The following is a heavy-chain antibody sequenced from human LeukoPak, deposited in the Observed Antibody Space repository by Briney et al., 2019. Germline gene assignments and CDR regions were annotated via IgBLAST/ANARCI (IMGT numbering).Heavy chain of an antibody. CDR2: ISGSGGST. Sequence: PGGSLRLSCAASGFTFSSYAMSWVRQAPGKGLEWVSAISGSGGSTYYADYVKGRFTIYRDNSKNTLYLQKNSLRGEDTAVYYCAKDSSSSWRKGSYFDYWGQGTLVTVSS. D-gene: IGHD6-13*01. V-gene: IGHV3-23*01. J-gene: IGHJ4*02. CDR3: AKDSSSSWRKGSYFDY. CDR1: GFTFSSYA.